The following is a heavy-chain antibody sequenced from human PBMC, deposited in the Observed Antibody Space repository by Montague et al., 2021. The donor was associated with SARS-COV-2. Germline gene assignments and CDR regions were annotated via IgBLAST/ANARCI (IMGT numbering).Heavy chain of an antibody. CDR2: IYTTGRT. D-gene: IGHD3-10*01. CDR3: ASERAYDYGSGTYPGGFDI. Sequence: TLSLTCTVSGGSISSGSYYWSWIRQPAGKGLEWVGRIYTTGRTNYNPSLKSRVTIPVDTSKNQFSLKLSSVTAADTAAYYCASERAYDYGSGTYPGGFDIWGQGTMVTVSS. CDR1: GGSISSGSYY. V-gene: IGHV4-61*02. J-gene: IGHJ3*02.